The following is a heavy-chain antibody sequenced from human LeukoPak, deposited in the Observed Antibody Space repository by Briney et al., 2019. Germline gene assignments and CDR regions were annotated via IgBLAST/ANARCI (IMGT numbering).Heavy chain of an antibody. CDR2: ISYDGSNK. V-gene: IGHV3-30-3*01. J-gene: IGHJ1*01. CDR1: GFTFSSYA. CDR3: ARSLEQ. Sequence: PGGSLRLSCAASGFTFSSYAMHWVRQAPGKGLEWVAVISYDGSNKYYADSVKGRFTISRDNSKNTLYLQMNSLRAEDTAVYYCARSLEQWGQGTLVTVSS. D-gene: IGHD5/OR15-5a*01.